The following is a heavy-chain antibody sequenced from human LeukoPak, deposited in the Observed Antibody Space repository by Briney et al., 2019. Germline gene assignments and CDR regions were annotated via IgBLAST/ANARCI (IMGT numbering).Heavy chain of an antibody. V-gene: IGHV3-7*01. J-gene: IGHJ4*02. CDR3: AREWYGSNYLDC. CDR2: IKPDGGAT. D-gene: IGHD6-19*01. CDR1: GFTFSCYW. Sequence: GGSLRLSCVASGFTFSCYWMHWVRQAPGGGLEWVAVIKPDGGATFYGDSVKGRFTISRDKSKNPLYLQMNSLRAEDTAVYYCAREWYGSNYLDCWGQGTLVTVSS.